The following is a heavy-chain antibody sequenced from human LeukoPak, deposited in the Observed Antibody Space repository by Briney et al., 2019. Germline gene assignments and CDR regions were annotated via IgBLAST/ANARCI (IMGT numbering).Heavy chain of an antibody. V-gene: IGHV4-4*07. Sequence: PSETLSLTCTVSGASISTYYWSWIRQPAGKGLEWIGRIYTSGSTNYNPSLRSRVTMSVDTSKNQFSLKLSSVTAADTAVYYCATNSRGVPAAILGYYGMDVWGQGTTVTVSS. CDR1: GASISTYY. D-gene: IGHD2-2*01. CDR3: ATNSRGVPAAILGYYGMDV. J-gene: IGHJ6*02. CDR2: IYTSGST.